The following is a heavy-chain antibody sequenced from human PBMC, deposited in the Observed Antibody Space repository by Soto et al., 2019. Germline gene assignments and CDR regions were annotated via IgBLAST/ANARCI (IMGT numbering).Heavy chain of an antibody. CDR1: GFTFSSYA. Sequence: GGSLRLSCAASGFTFSSYAMSWVRQAPGKGLEWVSAISGSGGSTYYADSVKGRFTISRGNSKNTLYLQMNSLRAEDTAVYYCAKGGAVGASSYYYYGMDVWGQGTTVTVSS. J-gene: IGHJ6*02. D-gene: IGHD1-26*01. CDR3: AKGGAVGASSYYYYGMDV. CDR2: ISGSGGST. V-gene: IGHV3-23*01.